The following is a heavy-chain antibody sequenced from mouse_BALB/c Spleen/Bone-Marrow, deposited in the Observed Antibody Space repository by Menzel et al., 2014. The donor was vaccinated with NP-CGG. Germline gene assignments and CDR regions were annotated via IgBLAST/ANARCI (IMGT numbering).Heavy chain of an antibody. CDR3: AREPHYYAMDY. Sequence: QVQLQQSGPGLVAPSQSLPITCTVSGFSLTGYGVNWVRQPPGKGLEWLGMIWGDGSTDYNSALKSRLSISKDNSKSQVFLKMNSLQTDDTARYYCAREPHYYAMDYWGQGTSVTVSS. CDR2: IWGDGST. V-gene: IGHV2-6-7*01. J-gene: IGHJ4*01. CDR1: GFSLTGYG.